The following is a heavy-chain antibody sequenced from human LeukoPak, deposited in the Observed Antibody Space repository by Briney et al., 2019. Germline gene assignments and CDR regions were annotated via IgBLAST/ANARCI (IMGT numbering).Heavy chain of an antibody. CDR2: ISSSSTYI. CDR1: GFTFSSYG. V-gene: IGHV3-21*01. Sequence: GGSLRLSCAASGFTFSSYGMHWVRQAPGKGLEWVSSISSSSTYIYYADSVKGRFTISRDNAKNSLYLQMNSLRAEDTAVYYCADMRSGYHSDYWGQGTLVTVSS. D-gene: IGHD3-22*01. CDR3: ADMRSGYHSDY. J-gene: IGHJ4*02.